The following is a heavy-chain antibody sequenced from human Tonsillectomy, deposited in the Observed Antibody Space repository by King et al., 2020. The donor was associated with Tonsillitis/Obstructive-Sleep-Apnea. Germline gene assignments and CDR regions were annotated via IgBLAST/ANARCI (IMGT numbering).Heavy chain of an antibody. CDR1: GYSFTSYC. CDR3: AMGPSGRYDY. D-gene: IGHD1-26*01. J-gene: IGHJ4*02. CDR2: IDPSDSYS. Sequence: QLVQSGAEVKKPGESLRISCKGSGYSFTSYCITWVRQMPGKGLEWMGRIDPSDSYSNYSPSFQGHVTISADKSISTAYLQWSSLKASDTAMYYCAMGPSGRYDYWGQGTLVTVSS. V-gene: IGHV5-10-1*03.